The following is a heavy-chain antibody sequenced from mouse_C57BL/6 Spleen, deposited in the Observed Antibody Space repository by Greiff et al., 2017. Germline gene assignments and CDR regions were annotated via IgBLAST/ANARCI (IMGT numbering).Heavy chain of an antibody. CDR3: ARHDYDGFAY. D-gene: IGHD2-4*01. Sequence: EVQGVESGGGLVKPGGSLKLSCAASGFTFSDYGMHWVRQAPEKGLEWVAYISSGSSTSYYADTVKGRFTISRDNAKNTLFLQMTSLRSEDTAMYYCARHDYDGFAYWGQGTLVTVSA. V-gene: IGHV5-17*01. CDR2: ISSGSSTS. J-gene: IGHJ3*01. CDR1: GFTFSDYG.